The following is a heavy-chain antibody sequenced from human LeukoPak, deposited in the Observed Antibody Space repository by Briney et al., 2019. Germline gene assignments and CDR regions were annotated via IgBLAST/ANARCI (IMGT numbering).Heavy chain of an antibody. D-gene: IGHD3-22*01. Sequence: PGGSLRLSCAASGFTFSSCAMSWVRQAPGKGLEWVSTIIDSGNSIYYADSVKGRFTISRDNAKNSLYLQMNSLRAEDTAVYYCASRGGYCDSSGYYYDDFDYWGQGTLVTVSS. CDR2: IIDSGNSI. V-gene: IGHV3-23*01. CDR3: ASRGGYCDSSGYYYDDFDY. J-gene: IGHJ4*02. CDR1: GFTFSSCA.